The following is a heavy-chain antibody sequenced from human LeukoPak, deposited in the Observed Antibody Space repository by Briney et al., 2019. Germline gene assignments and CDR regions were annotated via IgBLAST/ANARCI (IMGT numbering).Heavy chain of an antibody. D-gene: IGHD4-23*01. J-gene: IGHJ5*02. CDR3: GKVGGNSNS. CDR2: IYHTGDT. Sequence: PSQTLSLTCSVSGTSVSNYIFYWNWIRQQPGKGLEWIGYIYHTGDTFYNPSLKSRVTISLDTSQNQFSLKMTSVTGADTAMYYRGKVGGNSNSWGKGTLVTVSS. CDR1: GTSVSNYIFY. V-gene: IGHV4-31*03.